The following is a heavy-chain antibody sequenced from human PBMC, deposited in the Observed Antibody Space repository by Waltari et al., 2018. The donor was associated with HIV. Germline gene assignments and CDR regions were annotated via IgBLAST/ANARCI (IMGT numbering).Heavy chain of an antibody. CDR3: AKWGIRYSSSWYYFDS. V-gene: IGHV3-23*01. CDR2: IRCGNNNT. CDR1: GFSFASYA. J-gene: IGHJ4*02. Sequence: EVQLLESGGGLVESGGSLRLSCAASGFSFASYAMSWVRQAPGKGLEWVASIRCGNNNTYYADSGKGRFTITRDNSNNTLSLHVGSLRSEDTALYYCAKWGIRYSSSWYYFDSWGQGTQVTVSS. D-gene: IGHD6-13*01.